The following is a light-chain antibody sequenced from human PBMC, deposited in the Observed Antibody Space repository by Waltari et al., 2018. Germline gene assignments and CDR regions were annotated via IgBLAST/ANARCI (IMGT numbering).Light chain of an antibody. CDR2: KGN. J-gene: IGLJ3*02. CDR3: LLYMGSGIWV. V-gene: IGLV8-61*01. CDR1: SGSLASPSY. Sequence: QTVVTQEPSLAVSPGGTVTLTCALTSGSLASPSYASWYQQRPGQTPRTLVYKGNIRSSGGPDRFSGSILGNKAVLTITGAQADDESDYYCLLYMGSGIWVFGGGTKLTVL.